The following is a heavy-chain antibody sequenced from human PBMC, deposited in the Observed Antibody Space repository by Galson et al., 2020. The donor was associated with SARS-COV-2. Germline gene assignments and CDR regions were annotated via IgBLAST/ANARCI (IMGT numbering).Heavy chain of an antibody. J-gene: IGHJ4*02. CDR2: INHSGST. CDR1: GGSFSGYY. D-gene: IGHD3-3*01. V-gene: IGHV4-34*01. Sequence: SETLSLTCAVYGGSFSGYYWSWIRQPPGKGLEWIGEINHSGSTNYNPSLKSRVTISVDTSKNQFSLKLSSVTAADTAVYYCARGKGHFGVVILYYFDYWGQGTLVTVSS. CDR3: ARGKGHFGVVILYYFDY.